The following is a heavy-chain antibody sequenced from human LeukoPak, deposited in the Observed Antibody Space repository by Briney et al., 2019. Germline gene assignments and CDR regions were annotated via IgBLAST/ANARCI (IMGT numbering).Heavy chain of an antibody. CDR3: AKGSAGYGYGD. Sequence: PGRSLRLSCAASGFTFSSYGMHWVRQAPGKGLEWVAVISYDGSNKYYADSVKGRFTISRDNSKNTLYLQMNSLRAEDTAVYYSAKGSAGYGYGDWGQGTLVTVSS. J-gene: IGHJ4*02. V-gene: IGHV3-30*18. CDR2: ISYDGSNK. D-gene: IGHD5-18*01. CDR1: GFTFSSYG.